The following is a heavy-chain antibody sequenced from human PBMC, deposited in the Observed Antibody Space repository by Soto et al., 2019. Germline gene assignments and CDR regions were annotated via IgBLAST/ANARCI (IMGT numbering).Heavy chain of an antibody. Sequence: SETLSLTCAVYGGSFIGYYWSWIRQPPGKGLEWIGEINHSGSTNYNPSLKSRVTISVDTSKNQFSLKLSSVTAADTAVYYCARVGPRNYYYDSSGYYFRLVIFDYWGQGTLVTVSS. CDR1: GGSFIGYY. CDR3: ARVGPRNYYYDSSGYYFRLVIFDY. CDR2: INHSGST. V-gene: IGHV4-34*01. J-gene: IGHJ4*02. D-gene: IGHD3-22*01.